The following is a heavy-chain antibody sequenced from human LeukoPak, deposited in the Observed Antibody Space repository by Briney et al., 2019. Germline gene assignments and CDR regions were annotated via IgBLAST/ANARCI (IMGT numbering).Heavy chain of an antibody. Sequence: GGSLRLSCAASGFTFSDYYMSWIRQAPGKGLEWISYISSSGTTIYYADSVRGRFTISRDNAKNSLSLQMNTLRAEDTAVYYCATGYSSGWGVFDYWGQGTLVTVSS. CDR2: ISSSGTTI. J-gene: IGHJ4*02. V-gene: IGHV3-11*01. D-gene: IGHD6-19*01. CDR1: GFTFSDYY. CDR3: ATGYSSGWGVFDY.